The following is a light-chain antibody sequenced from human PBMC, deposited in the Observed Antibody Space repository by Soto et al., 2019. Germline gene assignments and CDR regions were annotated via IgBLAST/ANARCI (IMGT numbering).Light chain of an antibody. CDR3: VQRTSSPLT. Sequence: EIVLTQSPGTLSLSPGERATLSCRASQSVSRHLAWYQQKHGQAPRLLIYDASNRATGIPARFSGSGSGTDFTLTITRLEPEDFAVYYCVQRTSSPLTCGRGSKVEIK. CDR1: QSVSRH. J-gene: IGKJ1*01. CDR2: DAS. V-gene: IGKV3-11*01.